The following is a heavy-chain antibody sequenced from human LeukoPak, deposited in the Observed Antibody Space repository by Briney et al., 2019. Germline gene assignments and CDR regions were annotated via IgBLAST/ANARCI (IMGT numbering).Heavy chain of an antibody. Sequence: GGSLRLSCAASGFTFSSYSMNWVRQAPGKGLEWVSYISSSSSTIYYADSVKGRFTISRDNAKNSLHLQMNSLRAEDTAVYYCARGLDYWGQGTLVTVSS. J-gene: IGHJ4*02. CDR1: GFTFSSYS. CDR3: ARGLDY. CDR2: ISSSSSTI. V-gene: IGHV3-48*01.